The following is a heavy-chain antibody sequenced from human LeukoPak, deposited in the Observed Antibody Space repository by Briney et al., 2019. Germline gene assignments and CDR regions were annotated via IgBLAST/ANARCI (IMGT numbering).Heavy chain of an antibody. CDR1: GFTFDDYA. J-gene: IGHJ5*02. V-gene: IGHV3-48*01. CDR2: ISSSSSTI. CDR3: ARDLGNWFDP. Sequence: GGSLRLSCAASGFTFDDYAMHWVRQAPGKGLEWVSYISSSSSTIYYADSVKGRFTISRDNAKNSLYLQMNSLRAEDTAVYYCARDLGNWFDPWGQGTLVTVSS.